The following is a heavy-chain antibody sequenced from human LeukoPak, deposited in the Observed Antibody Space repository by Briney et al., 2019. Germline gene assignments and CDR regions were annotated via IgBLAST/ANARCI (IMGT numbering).Heavy chain of an antibody. CDR2: ITGDGVTT. Sequence: GGSLRLSCAASGFPFSSSAMSWVRQTPANGLEWVSSITGDGVTTYYADSVKGRFTISRDKSKNILFLQMNSLGAEDSASYFCAKERRRVDTSMIRSYYFDYWGQGTPVTVSS. J-gene: IGHJ4*02. V-gene: IGHV3-23*01. CDR3: AKERRRVDTSMIRSYYFDY. CDR1: GFPFSSSA. D-gene: IGHD3-16*01.